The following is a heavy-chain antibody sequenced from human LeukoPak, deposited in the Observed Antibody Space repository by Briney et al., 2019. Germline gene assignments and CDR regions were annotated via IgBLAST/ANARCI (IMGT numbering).Heavy chain of an antibody. J-gene: IGHJ4*02. CDR1: GGSISSYY. Sequence: SETLSLTCTVSGGSISSYYWSWIRQPPGKGLEWIGYIYYSGSTNYNPSLKSRVTISVDTSKNQFSLKPSSVTAADTAVYYCASGYYYFDYWGQGTLVTVSS. CDR3: ASGYYYFDY. CDR2: IYYSGST. D-gene: IGHD3-22*01. V-gene: IGHV4-59*01.